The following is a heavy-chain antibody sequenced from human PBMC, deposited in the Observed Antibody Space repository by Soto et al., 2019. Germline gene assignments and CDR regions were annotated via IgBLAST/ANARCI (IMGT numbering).Heavy chain of an antibody. J-gene: IGHJ5*02. V-gene: IGHV4-39*07. Sequence: SETLSLTCTVSGGSISSSSYYWGWIRQPPGKGLEWIGNIYYSGSTYYNPSLKSRVTISVDTSKNQFSLKLSSVTAADTAVYYCARDFGQQLGWFDPWGQGTLVTVSS. D-gene: IGHD6-13*01. CDR1: GGSISSSSYY. CDR2: IYYSGST. CDR3: ARDFGQQLGWFDP.